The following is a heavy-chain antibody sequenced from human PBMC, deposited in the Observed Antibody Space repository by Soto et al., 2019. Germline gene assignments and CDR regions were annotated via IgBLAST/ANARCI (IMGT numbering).Heavy chain of an antibody. CDR1: GFTFTTAW. CDR3: ARDQEGSSSDY. CDR2: ISSSSSTI. Sequence: PGGSLRLSCAASGFTFTTAWINWVRQAPGKGLEWVSYISSSSSTIYYADSVKGRFTISRDNAKNSLYLQMNSLRAEDTAVYYCARDQEGSSSDYWGQGTLVTVSS. V-gene: IGHV3-48*01. D-gene: IGHD6-6*01. J-gene: IGHJ4*02.